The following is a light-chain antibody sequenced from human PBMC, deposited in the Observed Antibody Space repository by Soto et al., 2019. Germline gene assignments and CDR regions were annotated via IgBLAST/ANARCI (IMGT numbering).Light chain of an antibody. CDR2: GAS. CDR1: QSVSSN. J-gene: IGKJ3*01. CDR3: QQYNNWPPGVT. Sequence: EIVMTQSPATLSVSPGERATLSCRASQSVSSNLAWYQQKPGQAPRLLIYGASTRATGIPARFSGSGSGKEFTLTISSLQSEDFAVYYCQQYNNWPPGVTFGPGTKSGYQT. V-gene: IGKV3-15*01.